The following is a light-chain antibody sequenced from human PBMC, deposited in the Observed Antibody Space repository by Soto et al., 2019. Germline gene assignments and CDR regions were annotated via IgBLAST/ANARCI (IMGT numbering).Light chain of an antibody. CDR3: SSYAGGIKWV. J-gene: IGLJ3*02. CDR1: SSDVGGYNF. V-gene: IGLV2-8*01. CDR2: EVT. Sequence: ALTPPPSASGSPGQSVTISCTGTSSDVGGYNFVSWYQQHPGKAPKFMIYEVTKRPSGVPDRFSGSKSGNTASLTVSGLQAEDEADYYCSSYAGGIKWVFGGGTKLTVL.